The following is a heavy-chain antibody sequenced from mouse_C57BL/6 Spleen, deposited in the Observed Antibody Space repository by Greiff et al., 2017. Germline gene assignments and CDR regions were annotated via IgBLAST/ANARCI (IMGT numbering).Heavy chain of an antibody. V-gene: IGHV1-22*01. CDR1: GYTFTDYN. Sequence: VQLQQSGPELVKPGASVKMSCKASGYTFTDYNMHWVKQSHGKSLEWIGYINPNNGGTSSNQKFKGKATFTVNKSSSTAYMELRSLTSEDSAVYYCARYYYDYDEGYYFDYWGQGTTLTVSS. D-gene: IGHD2-4*01. CDR2: INPNNGGT. J-gene: IGHJ2*01. CDR3: ARYYYDYDEGYYFDY.